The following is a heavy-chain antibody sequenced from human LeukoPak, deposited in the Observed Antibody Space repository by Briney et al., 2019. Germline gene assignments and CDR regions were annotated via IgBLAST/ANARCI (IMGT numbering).Heavy chain of an antibody. CDR2: VNPNSGGT. D-gene: IGHD5-18*01. J-gene: IGHJ4*02. CDR3: AGRGYSYGFGY. Sequence: ASVKVSCKASGYTFLDYYMHWVRQAPGQGLEWMGWVNPNSGGTYYPQNFRGRVTVTRDTSISTAYIELSRLRSDDTAVYYCAGRGYSYGFGYWGQGTLVTVSS. V-gene: IGHV1-2*02. CDR1: GYTFLDYY.